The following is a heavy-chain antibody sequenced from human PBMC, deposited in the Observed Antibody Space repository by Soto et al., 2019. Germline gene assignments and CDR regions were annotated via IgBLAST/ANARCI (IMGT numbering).Heavy chain of an antibody. V-gene: IGHV4-39*01. D-gene: IGHD6-13*01. Sequence: KPSETLSLTCTVSGGSISSSSYYWGWIRQPPGKGLEWIGSIYYSGSTYYNPSLKSRVTISVDTSKNQFSLKLSSVTAADTAVYYCARHSAYSSSWYETYYYGMDVWGQGTTVTVSS. CDR3: ARHSAYSSSWYETYYYGMDV. CDR1: GGSISSSSYY. J-gene: IGHJ6*02. CDR2: IYYSGST.